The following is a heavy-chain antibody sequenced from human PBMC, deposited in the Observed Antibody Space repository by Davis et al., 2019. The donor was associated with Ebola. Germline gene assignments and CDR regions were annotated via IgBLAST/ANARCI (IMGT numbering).Heavy chain of an antibody. D-gene: IGHD2-15*01. CDR2: IYYSGGT. Sequence: MPSETLSLTCTVSGGSISSYYWSWIRQPPGKGLEWIVYIYYSGGTNYNPSLKSRVTISVDTSRNLFSLKLTSVTAADTAVYYCARGLRPPIVVVVAAPLSMDVWGQGTTVTVSS. CDR3: ARGLRPPIVVVVAAPLSMDV. J-gene: IGHJ6*02. V-gene: IGHV4-59*01. CDR1: GGSISSYY.